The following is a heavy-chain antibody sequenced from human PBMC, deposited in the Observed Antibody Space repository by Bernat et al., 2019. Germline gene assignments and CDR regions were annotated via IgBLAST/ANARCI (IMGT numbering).Heavy chain of an antibody. D-gene: IGHD6-6*01. CDR2: INHSGST. CDR1: GGSFSGYY. CDR3: ARGVPPPYSSSLFAY. J-gene: IGHJ4*02. Sequence: QVQLQQWGAGLLKPWETLSLTCAVYGGSFSGYYWSWIRQPPGKGLEWIGEINHSGSTNYNPSLKSRVTISVDTSKNQFSLKLSSVTAADTAVYYCARGVPPPYSSSLFAYWGQGTLVTVSS. V-gene: IGHV4-34*01.